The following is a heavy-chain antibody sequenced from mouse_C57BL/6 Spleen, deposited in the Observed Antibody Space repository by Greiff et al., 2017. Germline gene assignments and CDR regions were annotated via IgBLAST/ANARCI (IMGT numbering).Heavy chain of an antibody. V-gene: IGHV7-3*01. CDR3: ERYDGYYDYAMDY. D-gene: IGHD2-3*01. CDR1: GFTFTDYY. Sequence: DVKLVESGGGLVQPGGSLSLSCAASGFTFTDYYMSWVRQPPGKALEWLGFIRNKANGYTTEYSASVKGRFTISRDNSKSSLYLQLNALRAEDSATDYCERYDGYYDYAMDYWGQGTSVTVSS. CDR2: IRNKANGYTT. J-gene: IGHJ4*01.